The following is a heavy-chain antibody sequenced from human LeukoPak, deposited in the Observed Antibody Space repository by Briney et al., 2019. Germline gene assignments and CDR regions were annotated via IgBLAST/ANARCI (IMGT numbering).Heavy chain of an antibody. J-gene: IGHJ4*02. CDR1: GGSINNYF. D-gene: IGHD1-7*01. CDR2: ISHSGTT. Sequence: SETLSLTCTVSGGSINNYFGSWIRQTPGKGLEWLGYISHSGTTNYNPSLKSRLSLSVDTSESQFSLRLSSVTAADTAVYYCARSPDLRQNLPRFDSWGRGTRVTVSS. CDR3: ARSPDLRQNLPRFDS. V-gene: IGHV4-59*01.